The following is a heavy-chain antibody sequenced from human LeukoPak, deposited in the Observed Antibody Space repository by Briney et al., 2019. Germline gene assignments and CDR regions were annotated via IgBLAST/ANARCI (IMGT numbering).Heavy chain of an antibody. J-gene: IGHJ6*03. CDR3: ARGPIFGVVGYYYYYKDV. V-gene: IGHV3-30-3*01. CDR1: GFTFSSYA. CDR2: ISYDGSNK. D-gene: IGHD3-3*01. Sequence: GGSLRLSCAASGFTFSSYAMHWVRQAPGKGLEWVAVISYDGSNKYYADSVKGRFTISRDNSKNTLYLQMNSLRAEDTAVYYCARGPIFGVVGYYYYYKDVWGKGTTVTVSS.